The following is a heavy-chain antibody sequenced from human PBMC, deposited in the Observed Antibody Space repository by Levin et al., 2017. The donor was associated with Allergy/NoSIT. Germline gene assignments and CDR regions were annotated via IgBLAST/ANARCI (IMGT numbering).Heavy chain of an antibody. CDR1: GYGFPSYW. J-gene: IGHJ4*02. CDR3: ARHLSSWSLDY. CDR2: IYPGDSDT. D-gene: IGHD6-13*01. Sequence: RGESLKISCKASGYGFPSYWIGWVRQMPGKGLEWMGIIYPGDSDTRYSPSFQGQVTISADKSMNTAYLQWSSLKASDTAMYFCARHLSSWSLDYWGQGTLVTVSS. V-gene: IGHV5-51*01.